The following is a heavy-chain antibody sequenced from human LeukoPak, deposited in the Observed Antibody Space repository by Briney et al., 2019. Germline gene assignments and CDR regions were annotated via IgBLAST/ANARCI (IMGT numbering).Heavy chain of an antibody. CDR1: GGSISSYY. V-gene: IGHV4-59*08. CDR2: IYYSGST. CDR3: ARHLRFLEWHGDAFDI. J-gene: IGHJ3*02. Sequence: SETLSLTCTVSGGSISSYYWSWIRQPPGKGLEWIGYIYYSGSTNYNPSLKSRVTISVDTSKNQFSLKLRSVTAADTAVYYCARHLRFLEWHGDAFDIWGQGTMVTVSS. D-gene: IGHD3-3*01.